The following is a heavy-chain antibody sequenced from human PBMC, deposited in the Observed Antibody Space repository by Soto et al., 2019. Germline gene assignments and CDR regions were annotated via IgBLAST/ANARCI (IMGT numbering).Heavy chain of an antibody. CDR1: GYSFTSYW. CDR2: IYPGDSDT. J-gene: IGHJ6*02. Sequence: GESLKISCKGSGYSFTSYWIGWVRQMPGKGLEWMGIIYPGDSDTRYSPSFQGQVTISADKSISTAYLQWSSLKASDTAMYYCARQNSSSSFDYYYGMDVWGQGTTVTVSS. D-gene: IGHD6-6*01. CDR3: ARQNSSSSFDYYYGMDV. V-gene: IGHV5-51*01.